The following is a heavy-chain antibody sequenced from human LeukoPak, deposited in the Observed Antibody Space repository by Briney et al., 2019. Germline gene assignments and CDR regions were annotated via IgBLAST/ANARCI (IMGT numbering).Heavy chain of an antibody. J-gene: IGHJ2*01. Sequence: PSETLSLTCTVSGGSISSSSYYWSWIRQPPGKGLEWIGYIYYSGSTNYNPSLKSRVTISVDTSKNQFSLKLSSVTAADTAVYYCARVRSLSSGWSQPYWYFDLWGRGTLVTVSS. V-gene: IGHV4-61*01. D-gene: IGHD6-19*01. CDR2: IYYSGST. CDR3: ARVRSLSSGWSQPYWYFDL. CDR1: GGSISSSSYY.